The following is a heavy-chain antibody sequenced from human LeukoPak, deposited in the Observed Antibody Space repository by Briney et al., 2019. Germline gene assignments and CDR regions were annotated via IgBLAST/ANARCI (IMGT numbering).Heavy chain of an antibody. J-gene: IGHJ3*02. CDR3: ARVQRRDGYNGYDAFDI. Sequence: GGSLRLSCAASGFTFSSYSMNWVRQVPGKGLEWVSSISSSSSYIYYADSVKGRFTISRDNAKNSLYLQMNSLRAEDTAVYYCARVQRRDGYNGYDAFDIWGQGTMVTVSS. D-gene: IGHD5-24*01. V-gene: IGHV3-21*01. CDR2: ISSSSSYI. CDR1: GFTFSSYS.